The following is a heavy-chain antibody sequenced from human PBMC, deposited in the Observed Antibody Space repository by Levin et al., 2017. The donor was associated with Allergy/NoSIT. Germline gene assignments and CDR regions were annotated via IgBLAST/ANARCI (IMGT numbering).Heavy chain of an antibody. CDR2: ISYSGSNT. CDR1: GFTFSDYF. CDR3: ARDVGGWYFDL. D-gene: IGHD4-23*01. J-gene: IGHJ2*01. V-gene: IGHV3-11*01. Sequence: GESLKISCAASGFTFSDYFMAWIRQAPGKGLEWVSYISYSGSNTYYADSVKGRFTISRDNGEKSLYLQMNSLRAEDTAVYYCARDVGGWYFDLWGRGTLVSVSS.